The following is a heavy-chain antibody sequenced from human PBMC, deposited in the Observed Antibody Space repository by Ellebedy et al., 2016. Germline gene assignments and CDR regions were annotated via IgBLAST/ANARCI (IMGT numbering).Heavy chain of an antibody. V-gene: IGHV1-3*01. Sequence: ASVKVSCKGSGYSFTSYAMHWVRQAPGQRLEWMGWNNAGNGNTKYSQKFQGRVTITRDTSISTAYMELSRLRSDDTAVYYCARVGCSGGSCYHYYGMDVWGQGTTVTVSS. CDR2: NNAGNGNT. D-gene: IGHD2-15*01. CDR3: ARVGCSGGSCYHYYGMDV. J-gene: IGHJ6*02. CDR1: GYSFTSYA.